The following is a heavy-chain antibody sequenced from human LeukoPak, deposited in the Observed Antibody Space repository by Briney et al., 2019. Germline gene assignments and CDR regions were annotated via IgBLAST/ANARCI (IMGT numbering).Heavy chain of an antibody. D-gene: IGHD2-2*02. J-gene: IGHJ4*02. Sequence: GGSLRLSCAACGFTFSTFWMSWVRQAPGKGLEGVANIDQDGSEKFYVVSMKGRFTVSRDNAENSLYLQMDSLRAEDTAVYYCARGDTFVSDYWGQGTLVTVSS. V-gene: IGHV3-7*01. CDR1: GFTFSTFW. CDR2: IDQDGSEK. CDR3: ARGDTFVSDY.